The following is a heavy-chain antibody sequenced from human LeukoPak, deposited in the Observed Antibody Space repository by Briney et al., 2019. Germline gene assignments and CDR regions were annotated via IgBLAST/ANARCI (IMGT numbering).Heavy chain of an antibody. CDR2: INPNSGGT. Sequence: ASVKVSCKASGYTFTGYYMHWVRQAPGQGLEWMGWINPNSGGTNHAQKFQGRVTMTRDMSTSTVYMELSRLRSDDTAVYYCARDTGSIFGVVISWGLDYWGQGTLVTVSS. V-gene: IGHV1-2*02. CDR1: GYTFTGYY. D-gene: IGHD3-3*01. J-gene: IGHJ4*02. CDR3: ARDTGSIFGVVISWGLDY.